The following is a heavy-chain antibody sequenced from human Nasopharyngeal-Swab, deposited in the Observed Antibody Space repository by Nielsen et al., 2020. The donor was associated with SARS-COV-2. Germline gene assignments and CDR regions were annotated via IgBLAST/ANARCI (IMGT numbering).Heavy chain of an antibody. Sequence: GGSLRLSCAASGFTFRDYAMHWVRQAPGKGLQWVAVMSDDGFNTFYAGSVKGRFTVSRDNSKNTLYLQMKSLAVEDTAVYYCARAAPSISDWSIGEYFDNWGQGILVTVSS. J-gene: IGHJ4*02. V-gene: IGHV3-30*01. CDR3: ARAAPSISDWSIGEYFDN. CDR1: GFTFRDYA. D-gene: IGHD2-21*01. CDR2: MSDDGFNT.